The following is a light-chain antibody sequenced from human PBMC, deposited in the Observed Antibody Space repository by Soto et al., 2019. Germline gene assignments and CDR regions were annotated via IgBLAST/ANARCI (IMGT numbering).Light chain of an antibody. CDR3: HQVGDSPST. CDR1: QSLSVSY. Sequence: EIVLTQSPGTLSLSPGDRATLSCRASQSLSVSYIAWYQQKPGQAPRLPIYSTSTRAAGIPERFTGRGSGTHFTLAISRLEPEDCAVYYCHQVGDSPSTFGQGTTVEV. CDR2: STS. V-gene: IGKV3-20*01. J-gene: IGKJ1*01.